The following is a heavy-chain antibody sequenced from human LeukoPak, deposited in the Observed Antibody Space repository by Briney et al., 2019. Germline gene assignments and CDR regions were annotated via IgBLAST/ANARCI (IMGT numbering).Heavy chain of an antibody. CDR1: GYTFTSYD. CDR2: MNPNSGNT. J-gene: IGHJ4*02. Sequence: VASVKVSCKASGYTFTSYDINWVRQATGQGLEWMGWMNPNSGNTGYAQKFQGRVTITRNTSISTAYMELSSLRAEDTAVYYCAKDSSPLRFVGYVAYWGQGTLVTVSS. CDR3: AKDSSPLRFVGYVAY. V-gene: IGHV1-8*03. D-gene: IGHD2/OR15-2a*01.